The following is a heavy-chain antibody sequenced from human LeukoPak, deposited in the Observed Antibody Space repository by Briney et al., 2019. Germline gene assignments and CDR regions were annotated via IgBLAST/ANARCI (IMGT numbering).Heavy chain of an antibody. V-gene: IGHV1-18*01. CDR3: ARVIGSGYYYVSHFDY. D-gene: IGHD3-22*01. J-gene: IGHJ4*02. CDR2: ISAYNGNT. Sequence: GASVKVSCKASGYTFTSYGISWVRQAPGQGLEWMGWISAYNGNTNYAQKLQGRVTMTTDTSTSTAYMELRSLRSDDTAVYYCARVIGSGYYYVSHFDYWGQGTLVTVSS. CDR1: GYTFTSYG.